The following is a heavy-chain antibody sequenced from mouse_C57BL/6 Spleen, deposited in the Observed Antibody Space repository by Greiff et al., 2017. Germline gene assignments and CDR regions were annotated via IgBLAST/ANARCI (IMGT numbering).Heavy chain of an antibody. CDR3: ASLWDGGDAMDY. J-gene: IGHJ4*01. Sequence: VKLLESGPGLVQPSQSLSITCTVSGFSLTSYGVHWVRQSPGKGLEWLGVIWSGGSTDYNAAFISRLSISKDNSKSQVFFKMNSLQADDTAIYYCASLWDGGDAMDYWGQGTSVTVSS. D-gene: IGHD4-1*01. V-gene: IGHV2-2*01. CDR2: IWSGGST. CDR1: GFSLTSYG.